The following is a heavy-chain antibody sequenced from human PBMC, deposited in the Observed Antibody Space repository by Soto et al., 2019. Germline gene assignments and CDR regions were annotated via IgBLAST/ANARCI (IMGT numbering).Heavy chain of an antibody. J-gene: IGHJ4*02. D-gene: IGHD1-26*01. Sequence: EVQLVESGGGLVKPGGSLRLSCAASGLTFGSHSMYWVRQAPGKGLEWVSSISGSSSYIYYADSVQGRFTITRDNVKNELYLHLNRLTAEHTALYYCGRYGVFVVGAASRHLDYWGQGTLVTVSS. CDR2: ISGSSSYI. CDR3: GRYGVFVVGAASRHLDY. V-gene: IGHV3-21*01. CDR1: GLTFGSHS.